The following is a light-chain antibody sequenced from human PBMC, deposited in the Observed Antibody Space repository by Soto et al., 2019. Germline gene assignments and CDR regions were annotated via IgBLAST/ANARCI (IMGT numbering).Light chain of an antibody. CDR3: LSYSASSTFV. CDR2: QVS. V-gene: IGLV2-14*01. CDR1: SSDIGAYNS. Sequence: QSALTQPASVSGSPGQSITISCTGTSSDIGAYNSVSWYQQHPGKGPKLIVFQVSFRPSEVSDRFSDSKSDNTSPLTISGLQTEDEADYYCLSYSASSTFVFGAGTKLTVL. J-gene: IGLJ1*01.